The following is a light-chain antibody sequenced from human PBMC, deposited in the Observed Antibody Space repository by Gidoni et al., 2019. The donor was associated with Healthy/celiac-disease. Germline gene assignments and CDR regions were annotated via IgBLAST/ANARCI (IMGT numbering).Light chain of an antibody. CDR2: DAS. Sequence: EIVFTQSPATLSLSPGENATLSCRASQSVSSYLAGYQQKPGQAPRHLIYDASNRSTGIPARFSGSGSGTKFTLTISSLEPEDFAVYYCHQRSNWPRITFGGGTKVEIK. J-gene: IGKJ4*01. V-gene: IGKV3-11*01. CDR3: HQRSNWPRIT. CDR1: QSVSSY.